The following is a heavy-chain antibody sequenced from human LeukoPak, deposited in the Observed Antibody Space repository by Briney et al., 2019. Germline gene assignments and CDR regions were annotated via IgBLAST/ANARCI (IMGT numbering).Heavy chain of an antibody. CDR1: GFTFSSYS. V-gene: IGHV3-48*01. Sequence: GGSLRLSCAASGFTFSSYSMNWVRQAPGKGLEWVSYISSSSSTIYYADSVKGQFTISRDNAENSLYLQMNSLRAEDTAVYYCARIYCSSTSCYNYFQHWGPGTLVTVSS. CDR3: ARIYCSSTSCYNYFQH. D-gene: IGHD2-2*02. CDR2: ISSSSSTI. J-gene: IGHJ1*01.